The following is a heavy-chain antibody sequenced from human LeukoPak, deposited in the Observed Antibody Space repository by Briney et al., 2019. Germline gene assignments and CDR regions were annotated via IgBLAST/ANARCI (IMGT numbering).Heavy chain of an antibody. V-gene: IGHV3-7*01. CDR2: IRQDGSQK. CDR1: GFTFSSYV. Sequence: GGSLRLSCGASGFTFSSYVMSWVRQAPGKGLEWVATIRQDGSQKYYVDSVKGRFTISRDNAKNSLYLQMNSLRAEDTAVYYCARARGVTTFGVHYWGQGTLVTVSS. CDR3: ARARGVTTFGVHY. J-gene: IGHJ4*02. D-gene: IGHD4-17*01.